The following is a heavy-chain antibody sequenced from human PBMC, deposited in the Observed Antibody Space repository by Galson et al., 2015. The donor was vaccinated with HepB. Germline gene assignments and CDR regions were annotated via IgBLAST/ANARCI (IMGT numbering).Heavy chain of an antibody. J-gene: IGHJ4*02. CDR2: INHSGST. D-gene: IGHD2-2*01. CDR3: ARGRVVLVPAATYFDY. V-gene: IGHV4-34*01. CDR1: GGSLSGYY. Sequence: LSLTCAVYGGSLSGYYWSWIRQSPGKGLEWIGEINHSGSTNYNPSLKSRVTISVDTSKNQFSLKLSSVTAADTAVYYCARGRVVLVPAATYFDYWGQGTLVTVSS.